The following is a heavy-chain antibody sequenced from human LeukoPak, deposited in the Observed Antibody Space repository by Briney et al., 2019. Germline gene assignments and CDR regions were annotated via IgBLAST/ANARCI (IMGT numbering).Heavy chain of an antibody. V-gene: IGHV3-21*01. D-gene: IGHD1-26*01. CDR2: ISSSSSYI. Sequence: GGSLRLSCAASGFTFSSYSMNWVRQAPGKGLEWVSSISSSSSYIYYADSVKGRFTISRDNAKNSLYQQMNSLRAEDTAVYYCAREVVGATTPLDYWGQGTLVTVSS. J-gene: IGHJ4*02. CDR1: GFTFSSYS. CDR3: AREVVGATTPLDY.